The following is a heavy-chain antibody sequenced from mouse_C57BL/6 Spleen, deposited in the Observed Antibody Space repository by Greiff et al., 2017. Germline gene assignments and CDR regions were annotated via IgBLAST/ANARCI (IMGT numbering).Heavy chain of an antibody. CDR2: INPSSGYT. V-gene: IGHV1-4*01. CDR1: GYTFTSYT. D-gene: IGHD2-1*01. CDR3: ARSSLLPNAMDY. J-gene: IGHJ4*01. Sequence: VQGVESGAELARPGASVKMSCKASGYTFTSYTMHWVKQRPGQGLEWIGYINPSSGYTKYNQKFKDKATLTADKSSSPAYMQLSSLTSEDSAVYYCARSSLLPNAMDYWGQGTSVTVSS.